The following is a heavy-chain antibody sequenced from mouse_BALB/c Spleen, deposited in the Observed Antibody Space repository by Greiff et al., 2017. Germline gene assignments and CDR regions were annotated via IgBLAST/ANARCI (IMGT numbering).Heavy chain of an antibody. D-gene: IGHD2-3*01. CDR2: IYPGDGDT. V-gene: IGHV1-87*01. Sequence: QVQLQQSGAELARPGASVKLSCKASGYTFTSYWMQWVKQRPGQGLEWIGAIYPGDGDTRYTQKFKGKATLTADKSSSTAYMQLSSLASEDSAVYYCARWRNGYYAYWGQGTLVTVSA. J-gene: IGHJ3*01. CDR1: GYTFTSYW. CDR3: ARWRNGYYAY.